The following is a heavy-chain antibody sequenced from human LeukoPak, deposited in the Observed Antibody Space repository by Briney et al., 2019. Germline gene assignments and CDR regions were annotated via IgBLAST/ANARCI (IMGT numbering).Heavy chain of an antibody. CDR3: ARTLIEYSVSSCYFDY. D-gene: IGHD6-6*01. CDR2: ISYDGSNK. Sequence: GGSLRLSCAASGFTYTKHAMHWVRQAPGKGLEWVAVISYDGSNKKYADSVKGRFTISRDNSKNTLYLQMSSLRAEDTAVYYCARTLIEYSVSSCYFDYWGQGTLVTVSS. V-gene: IGHV3-30*04. CDR1: GFTYTKHA. J-gene: IGHJ4*02.